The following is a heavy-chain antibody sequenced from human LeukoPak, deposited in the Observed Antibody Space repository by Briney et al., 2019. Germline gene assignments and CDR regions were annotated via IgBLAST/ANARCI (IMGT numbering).Heavy chain of an antibody. Sequence: SETLSLTCTVSGGSISSSSYYWGWIRQPPGKGLEWIGSIYYSGSTYYNPSLKSRVTISVDTSKNQFSLKLSSVTAADTAVYYCAGQHDPPKAYSSGLDAFDIWGQGIMVTVSS. J-gene: IGHJ3*02. D-gene: IGHD6-19*01. CDR2: IYYSGST. V-gene: IGHV4-39*01. CDR3: AGQHDPPKAYSSGLDAFDI. CDR1: GGSISSSSYY.